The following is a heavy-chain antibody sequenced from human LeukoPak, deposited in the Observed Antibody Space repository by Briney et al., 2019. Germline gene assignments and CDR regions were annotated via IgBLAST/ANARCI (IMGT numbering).Heavy chain of an antibody. CDR3: ARDWRGYSGYNY. Sequence: ASVKVTCKASGYTFTSYGISWVRQAPGRGLEWMGWISAYNGNTNYAQKLQGRVTMTTDTSTSTAYMELRSLRSDDTAVYYCARDWRGYSGYNYWGQGTLVTVSS. V-gene: IGHV1-18*01. J-gene: IGHJ4*02. D-gene: IGHD5-12*01. CDR1: GYTFTSYG. CDR2: ISAYNGNT.